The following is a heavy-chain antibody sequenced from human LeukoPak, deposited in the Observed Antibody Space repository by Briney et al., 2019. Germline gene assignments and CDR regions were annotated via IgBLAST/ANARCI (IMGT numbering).Heavy chain of an antibody. CDR3: ARGGITMVRGVIPYTPYYFDY. CDR2: IYSGGST. D-gene: IGHD3-10*01. CDR1: GFTVSSNY. V-gene: IGHV3-66*01. Sequence: GGSLRLSCAASGFTVSSNYMSWVRQAPGKGLEWVPVIYSGGSTYYADSVKGRFTISRDNSKNTLYLQMNSLRAEDTAVYYCARGGITMVRGVIPYTPYYFDYWGQGTLVTVSS. J-gene: IGHJ4*02.